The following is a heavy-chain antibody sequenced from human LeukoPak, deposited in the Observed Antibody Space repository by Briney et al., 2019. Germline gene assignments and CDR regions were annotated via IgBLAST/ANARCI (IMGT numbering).Heavy chain of an antibody. D-gene: IGHD6-19*01. V-gene: IGHV3-23*01. CDR3: ARDRAGSPKGIADY. J-gene: IGHJ4*02. Sequence: GGSLRLSCAASGFTFSSYAMSWVRQAPGKGLEWVSAISGSGGSTYYADSVKGRFTISRDNAKNSLYLQMNSLRAEDTAVYYCARDRAGSPKGIADYWGQGTLVTVSS. CDR2: ISGSGGST. CDR1: GFTFSSYA.